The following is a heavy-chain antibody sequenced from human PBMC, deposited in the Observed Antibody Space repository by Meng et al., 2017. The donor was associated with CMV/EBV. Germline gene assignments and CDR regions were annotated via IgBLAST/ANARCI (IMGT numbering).Heavy chain of an antibody. CDR3: ARDGSSYGMDV. Sequence: GESLKISCAASGFTFSSYWMHWVRQAPGKGLVWVSRINSDGSSTSYADSVKGRFTISRDNAKNSLYLQMNSLRAEDTAVYYCARDGSSYGMDVWGQGTTVTVSS. CDR1: GFTFSSYW. J-gene: IGHJ6*02. V-gene: IGHV3-74*01. CDR2: INSDGSST.